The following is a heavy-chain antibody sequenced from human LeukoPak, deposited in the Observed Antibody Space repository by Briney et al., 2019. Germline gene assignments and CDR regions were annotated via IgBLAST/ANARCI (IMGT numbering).Heavy chain of an antibody. J-gene: IGHJ4*02. D-gene: IGHD3-22*01. V-gene: IGHV4-59*02. CDR3: ARDPYDSSGYYYGGSDY. CDR1: GVSVSGYY. Sequence: SETLSLTCSVSGVSVSGYYWSWIRQPPGKGLEWLGYIYYTGSTNYNPSLKSRVTMSVDTSKNQFSLKLSSVTAADTAVYYCARDPYDSSGYYYGGSDYWGQGTLVTVSS. CDR2: IYYTGST.